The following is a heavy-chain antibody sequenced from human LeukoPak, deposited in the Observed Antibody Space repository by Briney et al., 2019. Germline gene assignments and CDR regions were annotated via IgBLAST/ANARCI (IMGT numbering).Heavy chain of an antibody. V-gene: IGHV3-7*01. CDR3: VYGGSYYVA. J-gene: IGHJ5*02. D-gene: IGHD3-10*02. CDR2: IKEDGSEK. CDR1: GFTFSNYW. Sequence: GGSLRLSCAASGFTFSNYWMTWDRQAPGTGLELVANIKEDGSEKYYVDSVKGRFTISRDNAKKSLYLQMNSLRAEDTAVYYCVYGGSYYVAWGQGILVTVSS.